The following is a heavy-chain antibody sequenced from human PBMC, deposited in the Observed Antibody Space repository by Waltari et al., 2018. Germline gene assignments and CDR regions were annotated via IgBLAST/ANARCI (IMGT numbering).Heavy chain of an antibody. J-gene: IGHJ6*02. CDR3: ARSRTDYLYQFGMDV. CDR1: GFSLTTDKMC. CDR2: IDWDDDR. V-gene: IGHV2-70*15. Sequence: QVTLRESGPALVKPTQTLTLTCTFSGFSLTTDKMCVSWIRQPPGKAPEWLARIDWDDDRYYSASLKTRLTISKDTSINQVVLTMTDMDPVDTATYYCARSRTDYLYQFGMDVWGQGTTVTVSS.